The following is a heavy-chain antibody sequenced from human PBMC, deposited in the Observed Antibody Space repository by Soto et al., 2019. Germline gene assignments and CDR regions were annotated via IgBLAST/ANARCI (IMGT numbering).Heavy chain of an antibody. CDR3: AKGPEYDILTGCDY. Sequence: EVQLLESGGGFVQPGESLRLSCVASGFTFSLSAMSWVRQAPGRGLEWVSSISGGGGSTEYTDSVKGRFTISRDNSKDTVHLQMNSLRAEDPAVYYCAKGPEYDILTGCDYWGKGDLVTVSS. V-gene: IGHV3-23*01. CDR1: GFTFSLSA. J-gene: IGHJ4*02. CDR2: ISGGGGST. D-gene: IGHD3-9*01.